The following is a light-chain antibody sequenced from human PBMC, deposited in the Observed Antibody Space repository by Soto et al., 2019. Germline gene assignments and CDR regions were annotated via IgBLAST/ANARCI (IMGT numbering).Light chain of an antibody. V-gene: IGKV3-20*01. CDR1: QTVNSR. CDR3: QHYGAAPIT. CDR2: HTS. J-gene: IGKJ5*01. Sequence: EIVMTQSPVTLSVSPGGRATLSCRAGQTVNSRLAWYQHKPGQAPRLLIYHTSNRATGIADKFSGSGSGTDFTLTISRLEPADFALYYCQHYGAAPITFGQGTRLEIK.